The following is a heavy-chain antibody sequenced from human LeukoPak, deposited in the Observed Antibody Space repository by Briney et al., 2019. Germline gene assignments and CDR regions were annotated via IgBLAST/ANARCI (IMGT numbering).Heavy chain of an antibody. J-gene: IGHJ4*02. D-gene: IGHD5-12*01. CDR2: IYSSGSN. Sequence: KPSETLSLTCTVSGGSISGYFWSWIRQPAGKGLEWIGRIYSSGSNNYNPSLKSRVTMSLDTSKNHLSLNLSSVIAADTAVYYCAREPTSGREPTSGRPLDYWGQGTLVTVSS. CDR3: AREPTSGREPTSGRPLDY. CDR1: GGSISGYF. V-gene: IGHV4-4*07.